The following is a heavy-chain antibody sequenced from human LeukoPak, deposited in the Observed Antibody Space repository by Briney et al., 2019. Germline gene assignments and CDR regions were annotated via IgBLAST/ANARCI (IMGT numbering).Heavy chain of an antibody. V-gene: IGHV4-59*08. CDR2: IYYSGST. D-gene: IGHD5-18*01. CDR1: GGSISSYY. Sequence: SETLSLTCTVSGGSISSYYRSWIRQPPGKGLEWIGYIYYSGSTNYNPSLKSRVTISVDTSKNQFSLKLSSVTAADTAVYYCAGYSYGYVSYYGMDVWGQGTTVTVSS. J-gene: IGHJ6*02. CDR3: AGYSYGYVSYYGMDV.